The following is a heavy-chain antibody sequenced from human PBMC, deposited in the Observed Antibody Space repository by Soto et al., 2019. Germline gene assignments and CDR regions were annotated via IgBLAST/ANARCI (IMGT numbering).Heavy chain of an antibody. V-gene: IGHV3-30*18. Sequence: QVQLVESGGGVVQPGRSLRLSCAVSGFIFSTSGMHWVRQAPGKGLEWVAVISSDGSDKFHADSVKGRFTISRDNSKNTLYLQMNSLRAEDTAVYYCAKEEGWGSGGAFDIWGQGTMVTVSS. CDR3: AKEEGWGSGGAFDI. J-gene: IGHJ3*02. CDR2: ISSDGSDK. CDR1: GFIFSTSG. D-gene: IGHD7-27*01.